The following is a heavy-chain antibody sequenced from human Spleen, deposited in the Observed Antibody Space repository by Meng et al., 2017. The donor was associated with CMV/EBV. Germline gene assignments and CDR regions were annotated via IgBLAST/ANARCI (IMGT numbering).Heavy chain of an antibody. D-gene: IGHD6-6*01. CDR3: AREGIAARTFDY. J-gene: IGHJ4*02. CDR1: GFTFSSYG. CDR2: VRYDGSNQ. V-gene: IGHV3-30*02. Sequence: GESLKISCAASGFTFSSYGMHWVRQAPGKGLEWVAFVRYDGSNQNYADSVRGRFTISRDNSKNTLYLQMNSLRGEDTAVYYCAREGIAARTFDYWGQGTLVTVSS.